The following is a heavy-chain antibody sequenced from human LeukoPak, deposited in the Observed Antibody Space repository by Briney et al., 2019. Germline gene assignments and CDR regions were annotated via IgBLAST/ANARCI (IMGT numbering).Heavy chain of an antibody. CDR1: GYTFTGYY. CDR2: INPNSGGT. Sequence: GASVKVSCKASGYTFTGYYMHWVRQAPGQGLEWMGWINPNSGGTNYAQKFQGRVTMTRDTSISTAYMELSRLRSDDTAVYYCARVLSGTGWVFDYWGQGTLVTVSS. CDR3: ARVLSGTGWVFDY. D-gene: IGHD6-25*01. V-gene: IGHV1-2*02. J-gene: IGHJ4*02.